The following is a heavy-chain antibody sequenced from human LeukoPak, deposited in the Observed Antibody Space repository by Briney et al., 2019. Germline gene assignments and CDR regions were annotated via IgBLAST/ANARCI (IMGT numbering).Heavy chain of an antibody. J-gene: IGHJ5*02. CDR2: ISAYNGNT. CDR1: GDTFTVEG. Sequence: GASVIVSCTDSGDTFTVEGGRCVGQGRGQGIERMGWISAYNGNTNYAQKLQGRVTMTTDTSTSTAYMELRSLRSDDTAVYYCARDLDGYNLGWFDPWGQGTLVTVSS. CDR3: ARDLDGYNLGWFDP. V-gene: IGHV1-18*01. D-gene: IGHD5-24*01.